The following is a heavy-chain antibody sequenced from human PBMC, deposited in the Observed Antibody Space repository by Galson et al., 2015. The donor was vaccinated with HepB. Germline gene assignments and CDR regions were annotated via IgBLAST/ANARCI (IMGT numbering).Heavy chain of an antibody. CDR1: GGTSSNYS. Sequence: SVKVSCKASGGTSSNYSISWVRQAPGQGLEWMGGTIPMFGLANYAQKFQGRVTIIADKYTSTAYMELSSLRSEDTAVYYCARGLNYYYDSSGYYLVTSAFDYWGQGTLVTVSS. V-gene: IGHV1-69*10. J-gene: IGHJ4*02. D-gene: IGHD3-22*01. CDR3: ARGLNYYYDSSGYYLVTSAFDY. CDR2: TIPMFGLA.